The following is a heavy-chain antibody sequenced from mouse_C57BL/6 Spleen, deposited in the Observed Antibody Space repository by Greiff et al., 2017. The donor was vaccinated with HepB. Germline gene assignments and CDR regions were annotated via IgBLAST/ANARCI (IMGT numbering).Heavy chain of an antibody. CDR2: IYPGDGDT. CDR3: ARITTVEGFDY. CDR1: GYAFSSYW. J-gene: IGHJ2*01. D-gene: IGHD1-1*01. Sequence: QVQLQQSGAELVKPGASVKISCKASGYAFSSYWMNCVKQRPGKGLEWIGQIYPGDGDTNYNGKFKGKATLTADKSSSTAYMQPSSLTSEDSAVYFCARITTVEGFDYWGQGTTLTVSS. V-gene: IGHV1-80*01.